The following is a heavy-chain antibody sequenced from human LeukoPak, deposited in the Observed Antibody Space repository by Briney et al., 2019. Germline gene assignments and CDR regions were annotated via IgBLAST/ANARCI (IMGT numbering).Heavy chain of an antibody. J-gene: IGHJ4*02. D-gene: IGHD1-26*01. V-gene: IGHV4-34*01. Sequence: SETLSLTCAVYGGSFSGYYWSWIRQPPGKGLEWIGEINHSGSTNYNPSLKSRVTISVDTSKNQFSLKLSSVTAADTAVYYCASGYVGAVIDYWGQGTLVTVSS. CDR1: GGSFSGYY. CDR3: ASGYVGAVIDY. CDR2: INHSGST.